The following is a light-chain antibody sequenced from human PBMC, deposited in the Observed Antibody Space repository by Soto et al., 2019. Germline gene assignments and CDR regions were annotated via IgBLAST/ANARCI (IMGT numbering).Light chain of an antibody. CDR3: QQYNDWPPLT. Sequence: EIVMTQSPATLSVSPGERATLSCRASQSVNINLAWYQQKPGQAPRLLIYGTSTRATGVPARFSGSGSGTEFTLTISNLQSEDFAVYYCQQYNDWPPLTFGG. CDR2: GTS. V-gene: IGKV3-15*01. CDR1: QSVNIN. J-gene: IGKJ4*01.